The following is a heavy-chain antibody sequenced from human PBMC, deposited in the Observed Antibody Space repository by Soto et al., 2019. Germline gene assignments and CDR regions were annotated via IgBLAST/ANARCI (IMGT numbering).Heavy chain of an antibody. D-gene: IGHD2-15*01. CDR3: ARDRQIVVVVAATTFDI. V-gene: IGHV1-18*01. J-gene: IGHJ3*02. CDR2: ISAYNGNT. Sequence: QVQLLQSGAEVKKPGASVKVSCKASGYTFTSYGISWVRQAPGQGLEWMVWISAYNGNTNYAQKLQGRVTMTTDTSTSIAYMELRSLRSDDTAVYYCARDRQIVVVVAATTFDIWGQGTMVTVSS. CDR1: GYTFTSYG.